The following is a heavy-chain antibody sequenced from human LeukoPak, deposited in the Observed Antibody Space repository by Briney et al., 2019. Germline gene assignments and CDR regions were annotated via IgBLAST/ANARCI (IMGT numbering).Heavy chain of an antibody. D-gene: IGHD6-19*01. CDR1: GGSISGSSYY. CDR2: IYYSGST. Sequence: SETLSLTCTVSGGSISGSSYYWGWIRQPPGKGLEWIGSIYYSGSTYYNPSLKSRVTISVDTSKNQFSLKLSSVTAADTAVYYCASLTQTENSSGWYFEVADNWGQGTLVTVSS. CDR3: ASLTQTENSSGWYFEVADN. J-gene: IGHJ4*02. V-gene: IGHV4-39*07.